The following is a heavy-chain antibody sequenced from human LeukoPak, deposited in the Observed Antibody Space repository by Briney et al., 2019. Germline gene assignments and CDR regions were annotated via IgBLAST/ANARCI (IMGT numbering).Heavy chain of an antibody. V-gene: IGHV4-34*01. D-gene: IGHD6-6*01. J-gene: IGHJ4*02. Sequence: SETLSLTCAVYGGSFSGYYWSWIRQPPGKGLEWIGEINHSGSTNYNPSLKSRVTISVDASKNQFSLKLSSVTAADTAVYYCAREGAARNFDYGGQGILVTVSS. CDR2: INHSGST. CDR1: GGSFSGYY. CDR3: AREGAARNFDY.